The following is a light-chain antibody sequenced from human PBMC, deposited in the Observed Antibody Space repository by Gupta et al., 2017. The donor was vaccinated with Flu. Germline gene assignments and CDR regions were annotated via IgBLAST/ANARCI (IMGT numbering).Light chain of an antibody. CDR1: QSISTY. CDR3: QQRSNWPPQLT. CDR2: DAS. V-gene: IGKV3-11*01. Sequence: EIVLTQSPATLSLSPGERATLSCRASQSISTYLAWYQQKPGQAPRLLIFDASNRATGIPPRFSGSGAGADFTLTISSREPEDFAVYFCQQRSNWPPQLTFGGGTKVEIK. J-gene: IGKJ4*01.